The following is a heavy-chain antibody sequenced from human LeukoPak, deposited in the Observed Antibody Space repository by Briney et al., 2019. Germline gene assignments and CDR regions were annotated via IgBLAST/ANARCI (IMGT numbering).Heavy chain of an antibody. Sequence: GASVKVSCKASGGTFSSYAISWVRQAPGQGLEWMGRIIPIFGTANYAQKFQGRVTITTDESTSTAYMELSSLRSEDTAVYYCASGEPNWNCVLMDVWGKGTTVTVSS. CDR1: GGTFSSYA. V-gene: IGHV1-69*05. D-gene: IGHD1-7*01. CDR2: IIPIFGTA. J-gene: IGHJ6*03. CDR3: ASGEPNWNCVLMDV.